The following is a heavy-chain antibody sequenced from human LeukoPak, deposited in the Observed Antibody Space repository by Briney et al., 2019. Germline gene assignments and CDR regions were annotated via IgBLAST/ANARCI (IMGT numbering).Heavy chain of an antibody. D-gene: IGHD4/OR15-4a*01. V-gene: IGHV3-7*01. CDR3: ARRKEVQTTFDY. CDR1: GFVFSNSW. CDR2: IKEDGSET. Sequence: GGSLRLSCAASGFVFSNSWMGWVRLAPGKGLEWVANIKEDGSETYYVDSVKGRFTISRDNAKNSLELQMNSLRDEDTAVYYCARRKEVQTTFDYWGQGTLVTVSS. J-gene: IGHJ4*02.